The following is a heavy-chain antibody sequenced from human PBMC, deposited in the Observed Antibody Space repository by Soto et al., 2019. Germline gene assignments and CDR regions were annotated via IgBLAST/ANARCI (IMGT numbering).Heavy chain of an antibody. CDR2: ISGSGGST. Sequence: EVQLLESGGGLVQPGGSLRLSCAASGFTFSSYAMSWVRQAPGKGLEWVSAISGSGGSTYYADSVKGRFTISRDNSKNKLYLQLNGLRAEDTAVYYCANDCAYSSGWPDAFDIWGQGTMVTVSS. J-gene: IGHJ3*02. D-gene: IGHD6-19*01. V-gene: IGHV3-23*01. CDR3: ANDCAYSSGWPDAFDI. CDR1: GFTFSSYA.